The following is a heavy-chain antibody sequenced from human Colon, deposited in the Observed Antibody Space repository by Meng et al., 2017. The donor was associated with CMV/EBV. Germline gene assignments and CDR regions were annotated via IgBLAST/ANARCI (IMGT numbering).Heavy chain of an antibody. CDR2: ISWNSGSI. V-gene: IGHV3-9*01. CDR3: AKETRYPDYSYGMDV. CDR1: GFNFNDYA. Sequence: SLKISCAASGFNFNDYAITWVRQAPGKGLEWVSGISWNSGSIGYADSVKGRFTISRDNAKNSLYLQMNSLRAEDTALYYCAKETRYPDYSYGMDVWGQGTTVTVSS. D-gene: IGHD1-1*01. J-gene: IGHJ6*02.